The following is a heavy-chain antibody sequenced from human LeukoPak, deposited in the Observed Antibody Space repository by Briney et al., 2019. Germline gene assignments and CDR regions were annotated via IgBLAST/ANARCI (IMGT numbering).Heavy chain of an antibody. J-gene: IGHJ4*02. CDR3: ARGHY. CDR2: ISHDGYNQ. CDR1: GFTFSSYG. V-gene: IGHV3-30*03. Sequence: PGGSLRLSCAASGFTFSSYGMHWVRQAPGKGLEWVAAISHDGYNQYYADSVKGRFTISRDNSKNTLYLQMNSLRAEDTAVYYCARGHYWGQGTLVTVSS.